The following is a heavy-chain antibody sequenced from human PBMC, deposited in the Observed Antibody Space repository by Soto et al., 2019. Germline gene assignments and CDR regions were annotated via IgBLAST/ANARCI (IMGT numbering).Heavy chain of an antibody. CDR3: ARIQVDTYMIYWFDT. Sequence: KTSETLSLTCTVSGGSVSSGDYYWSWIRQPPRKGLEWIGYVYYSGSTNYNPTLKSRVSISVDTSKNQFSLKLKSVTAADTAVYCCARIQVDTYMIYWFDTWGQGTLVTVSS. J-gene: IGHJ5*02. D-gene: IGHD3-16*01. CDR2: VYYSGST. V-gene: IGHV4-61*08. CDR1: GGSVSSGDYY.